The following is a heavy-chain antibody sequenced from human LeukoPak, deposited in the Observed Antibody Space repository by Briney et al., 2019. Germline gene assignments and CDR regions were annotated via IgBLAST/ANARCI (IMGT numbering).Heavy chain of an antibody. Sequence: GGSLRLSCAASGFTFSSYSMNWVRQAPGKGLEWVSYISSSSSIIYYADSVKGRFTVSRDNSKKSLYLQINGLRAEDTAMYYCARDYYIAAARGYFDLWGRGTLVTVSS. CDR1: GFTFSSYS. D-gene: IGHD6-25*01. CDR3: ARDYYIAAARGYFDL. CDR2: ISSSSSII. V-gene: IGHV3-48*01. J-gene: IGHJ2*01.